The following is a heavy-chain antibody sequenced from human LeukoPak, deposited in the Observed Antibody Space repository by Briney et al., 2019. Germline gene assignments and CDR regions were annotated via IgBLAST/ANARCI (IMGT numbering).Heavy chain of an antibody. CDR3: AKDDAWLQYND. Sequence: QSGGSLRLSCVASGFTFSRHGMNWVRRAPGKGLEWVSGISPSGDIKYYVDSVKGRFTVSRDNSKNTLYLQINSLRDEDTAVYYCAKDDAWLQYNDWGQGTLVTVSS. D-gene: IGHD5-24*01. CDR1: GFTFSRHG. CDR2: ISPSGDIK. V-gene: IGHV3-23*01. J-gene: IGHJ4*02.